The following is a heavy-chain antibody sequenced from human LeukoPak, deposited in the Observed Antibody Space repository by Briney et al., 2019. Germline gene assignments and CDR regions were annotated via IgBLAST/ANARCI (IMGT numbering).Heavy chain of an antibody. Sequence: ASVKVSCKASGYTFTSYGISWVRQAPGQGLEWMGWISAYNGNTNYAQKLQGRVTMTTDTSTSTAYMELRSLRSDDTAVYYCARDGPLSIAAAGTSDFDYWGLGTLVTVSS. CDR2: ISAYNGNT. D-gene: IGHD6-13*01. CDR3: ARDGPLSIAAAGTSDFDY. CDR1: GYTFTSYG. V-gene: IGHV1-18*01. J-gene: IGHJ4*02.